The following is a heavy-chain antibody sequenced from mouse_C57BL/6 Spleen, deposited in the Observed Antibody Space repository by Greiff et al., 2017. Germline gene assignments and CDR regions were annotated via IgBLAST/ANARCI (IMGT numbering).Heavy chain of an antibody. Sequence: QVQLQQPGAELVKPGASVKLSCKASGYTFTSYWMQWVKQRPGQGLEWIGEIDPSDSYTNYNQKFKGKATLTVDTSSSTAYMQLSSLTSEDSAVYYCARRVGDYAMDYGGQGTSVTVSS. V-gene: IGHV1-50*01. CDR3: ARRVGDYAMDY. CDR2: IDPSDSYT. J-gene: IGHJ4*01. D-gene: IGHD1-1*02. CDR1: GYTFTSYW.